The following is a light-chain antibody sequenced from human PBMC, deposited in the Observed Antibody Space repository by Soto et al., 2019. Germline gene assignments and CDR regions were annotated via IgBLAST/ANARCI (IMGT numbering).Light chain of an antibody. J-gene: IGKJ1*01. CDR3: QQSRNYPWT. Sequence: DIQMTQSPSTLSTSLGDRVTITCRASQSIDFYLAWYQQKPGKAPKLLIYEASNLESGVPSRFSGSGYGTEFTLTISSLQPDDFATYYCQQSRNYPWTFGQGTKGTSN. CDR2: EAS. V-gene: IGKV1-5*03. CDR1: QSIDFY.